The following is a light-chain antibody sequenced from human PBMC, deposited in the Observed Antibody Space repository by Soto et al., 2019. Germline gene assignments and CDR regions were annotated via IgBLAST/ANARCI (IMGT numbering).Light chain of an antibody. J-gene: IGLJ1*01. CDR2: GNN. CDR1: SSNIGAGYD. V-gene: IGLV1-40*01. Sequence: QSVLTQPPSVSGAPGQTVIISCTGSSSNIGAGYDVHWYQQRPGTAPKLLIFGNNNRPSGVPDRVSGSKSGTSASLGITGLQADDEGDYYCQSYDSTLSDRYVFGTGTKVTVL. CDR3: QSYDSTLSDRYV.